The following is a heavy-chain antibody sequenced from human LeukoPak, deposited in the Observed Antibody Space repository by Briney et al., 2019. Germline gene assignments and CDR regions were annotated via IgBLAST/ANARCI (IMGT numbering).Heavy chain of an antibody. CDR2: ISSSSSYI. CDR1: GFTFSSYS. V-gene: IGHV3-21*01. J-gene: IGHJ4*02. D-gene: IGHD6-6*01. CDR3: ARRSSIAARLDGGGGFDFDY. Sequence: GGSRLSCAASGFTFSSYSMNWVRQAPGKGLEWVSSISSSSSYIYYADSVKGRFTISRDNAKNSLYLQMNSLRAEDTAVYYCARRSSIAARLDGGGGFDFDYWGQGTLVTVSS.